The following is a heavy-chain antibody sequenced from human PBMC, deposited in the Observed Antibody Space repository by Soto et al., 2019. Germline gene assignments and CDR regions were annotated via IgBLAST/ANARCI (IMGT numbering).Heavy chain of an antibody. Sequence: QAQLEQSGGEVKKSGDSVKVSCKASGYTFANYGISWVRQAPGQGLEWMGWISIHNGNTNFAQKLQGRVTLTTDTTTNTANMGLRSLKSDDTSVYYCAAMNTQDCTHYYLDDWGNRTKVTVSS. CDR2: ISIHNGNT. CDR1: GYTFANYG. CDR3: AAMNTQDCTHYYLDD. D-gene: IGHD2-21*02. V-gene: IGHV1-18*04. J-gene: IGHJ6*03.